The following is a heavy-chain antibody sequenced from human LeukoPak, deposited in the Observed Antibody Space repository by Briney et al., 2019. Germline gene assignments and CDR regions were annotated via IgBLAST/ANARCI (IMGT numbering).Heavy chain of an antibody. V-gene: IGHV3-30*18. D-gene: IGHD5-24*01. CDR2: ISYDGSDK. Sequence: LGGSLRLSCAASGFTFDNYGMHWVRQAPGKGLEWVAIISYDGSDKYYADSVKGRFTISRDNAKNSLYLQMNSLRVEDMALYYCVKARRDGYNSWGIFDYWGQGTLVTVSS. CDR1: GFTFDNYG. J-gene: IGHJ4*02. CDR3: VKARRDGYNSWGIFDY.